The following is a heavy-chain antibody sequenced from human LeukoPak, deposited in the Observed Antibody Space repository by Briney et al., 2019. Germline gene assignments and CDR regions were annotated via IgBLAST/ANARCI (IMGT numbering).Heavy chain of an antibody. J-gene: IGHJ6*03. D-gene: IGHD2/OR15-2a*01. CDR2: ISSSGSTI. CDR3: ARDRGNNYYYYYYIDV. CDR1: GFTFSSYE. Sequence: GGSLRLSCAASGFTFSSYEMNWVRQAPGKGLEWVSYISSSGSTIYYADSVKGRFTISRDNARNSLYLQMNSLRAEDTAVYYCARDRGNNYYYYYYIDVWGKGTTVTISS. V-gene: IGHV3-48*03.